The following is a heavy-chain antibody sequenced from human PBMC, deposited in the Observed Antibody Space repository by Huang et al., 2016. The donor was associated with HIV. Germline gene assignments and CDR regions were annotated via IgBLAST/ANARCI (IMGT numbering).Heavy chain of an antibody. CDR3: ARWEAAADNNWFDP. Sequence: QVQLVQSGAEVKKPGSSVKVSCRASGGTFSSCGISWVRQAPGQGLEWMGGIIPIFGTPNYAQKFQGRGTITADESTSTAYMELSSLRSEDTAVYYCARWEAAADNNWFDPWGQGTLVTVSS. J-gene: IGHJ5*02. D-gene: IGHD6-13*01. CDR1: GGTFSSCG. CDR2: IIPIFGTP. V-gene: IGHV1-69*01.